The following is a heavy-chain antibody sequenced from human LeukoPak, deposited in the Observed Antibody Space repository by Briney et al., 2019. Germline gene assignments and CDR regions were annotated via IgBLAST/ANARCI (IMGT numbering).Heavy chain of an antibody. D-gene: IGHD3-3*01. CDR2: FDPEDGET. CDR1: GYTPTELS. J-gene: IGHJ6*03. CDR3: ATLTTRLRGFYYYYYMDV. Sequence: ASAKVSRKVSGYTPTELSMHWVPQAPGKGLERMGGFDPEDGETIYAQKFQGRATMTEDTSTDTAYMELSSLRCEDTAVYYCATLTTRLRGFYYYYYMDVWSKGTTVTVSS. V-gene: IGHV1-24*01.